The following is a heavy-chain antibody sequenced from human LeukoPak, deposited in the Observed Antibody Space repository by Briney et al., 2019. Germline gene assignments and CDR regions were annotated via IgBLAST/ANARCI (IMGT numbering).Heavy chain of an antibody. Sequence: GASVKVSCKASGYTFTSYGINWVRQAPGQGLEWMGWISAYNGDTNYAQKLQGRVTMTIDTSTSTAYMELRSLRSDDTAVYYCAREAITIFGVVRTQTTYGPHRFDPWGQGTLVTVSS. J-gene: IGHJ5*02. CDR3: AREAITIFGVVRTQTTYGPHRFDP. CDR2: ISAYNGDT. V-gene: IGHV1-18*01. D-gene: IGHD3-3*01. CDR1: GYTFTSYG.